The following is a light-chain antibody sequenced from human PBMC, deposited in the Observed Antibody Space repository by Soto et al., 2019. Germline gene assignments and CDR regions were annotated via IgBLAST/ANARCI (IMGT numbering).Light chain of an antibody. CDR2: AAS. Sequence: DIQMTQSPSSLSASVGDRVTITCRASQSISSYLNWYQQKPGKAPKLLIYAASSLQSGVPSRFSGSGSGTDFTLTISSLQPEDFATYYCQRSYSTLYTFGQGTKLEI. V-gene: IGKV1-39*01. CDR3: QRSYSTLYT. CDR1: QSISSY. J-gene: IGKJ2*01.